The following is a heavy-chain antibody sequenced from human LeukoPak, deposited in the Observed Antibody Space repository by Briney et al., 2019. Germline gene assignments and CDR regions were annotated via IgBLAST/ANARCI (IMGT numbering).Heavy chain of an antibody. J-gene: IGHJ4*02. CDR1: GFTFSTYG. D-gene: IGHD1-26*01. Sequence: PGGSLRLSCAASGFTFSTYGMHWVRQAPGKGLEWVAFIQFDGSEEFYADSVKGRFIISRDNSKNTLSLQMNSLRAEDTAVYYCVKGGGTFSPIDYWGQGTLVTVSS. CDR2: IQFDGSEE. CDR3: VKGGGTFSPIDY. V-gene: IGHV3-30*02.